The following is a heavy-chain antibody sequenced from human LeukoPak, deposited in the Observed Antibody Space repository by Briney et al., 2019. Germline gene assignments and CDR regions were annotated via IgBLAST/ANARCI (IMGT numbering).Heavy chain of an antibody. D-gene: IGHD3-3*01. V-gene: IGHV3-23*01. CDR1: GFTFSSYA. CDR3: ARGSDDFWSGYNYGMDV. Sequence: GGSLRLSCAASGFTFSSYAMSWVRQAPGKGLEWVSAISGSGGSTCYADSVKGRFTISRDNSKNTLYLQMNSLRTEDTAVYYCARGSDDFWSGYNYGMDVWGQGTTVTVSS. J-gene: IGHJ6*02. CDR2: ISGSGGST.